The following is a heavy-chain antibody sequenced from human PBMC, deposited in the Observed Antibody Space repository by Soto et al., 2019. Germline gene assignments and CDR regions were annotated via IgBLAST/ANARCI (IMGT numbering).Heavy chain of an antibody. V-gene: IGHV3-33*01. CDR3: VRDLGQQACSFEY. CDR2: IWYDGSSQ. D-gene: IGHD6-13*01. Sequence: PGGSLRLSCAASGFNFRNHGMHWVRQAPGKGLEWVAVIWYDGSSQYYADSVKGRFTISRDNRENTLYLQMNSLRSDDTAIYYCVRDLGQQACSFEYWGQGTVVTVSS. J-gene: IGHJ4*02. CDR1: GFNFRNHG.